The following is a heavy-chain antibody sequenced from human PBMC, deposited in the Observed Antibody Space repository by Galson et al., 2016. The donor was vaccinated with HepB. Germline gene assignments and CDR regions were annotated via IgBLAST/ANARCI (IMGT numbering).Heavy chain of an antibody. J-gene: IGHJ4*02. D-gene: IGHD6-19*01. CDR3: VRGVAGCDY. Sequence: SLRLSCAASGFTVSSDYMNWVRQAPGKGLEWVSVMYSGGTTYYADSVKGRFTISRDNSKNTVYLQINSLRAEDTAVYYCVRGVAGCDYWGQGTLVTVSS. CDR1: GFTVSSDY. V-gene: IGHV3-53*01. CDR2: MYSGGTT.